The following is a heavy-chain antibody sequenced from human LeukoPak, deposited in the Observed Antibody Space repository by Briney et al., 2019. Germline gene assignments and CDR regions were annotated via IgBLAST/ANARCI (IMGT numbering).Heavy chain of an antibody. CDR2: INPNSGGT. CDR3: ARDPLWFGELLDY. V-gene: IGHV1-2*02. D-gene: IGHD3-10*01. J-gene: IGHJ4*02. Sequence: ASVKVCCKASGYTFTGYYMHWVRQARGQGLEWMGWINPNSGGTNYAQKFQGRVTMTRDTSISTAYMELSRLRSDDTAVYYCARDPLWFGELLDYWGQGTLVTVSS. CDR1: GYTFTGYY.